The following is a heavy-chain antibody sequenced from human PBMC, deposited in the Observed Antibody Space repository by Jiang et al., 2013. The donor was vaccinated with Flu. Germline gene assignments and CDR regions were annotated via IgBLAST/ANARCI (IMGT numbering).Heavy chain of an antibody. CDR3: AKDLGFSYGTFDY. CDR2: ISGSGGST. CDR1: GFTFSSYA. D-gene: IGHD5-18*01. V-gene: IGHV3-23*01. J-gene: IGHJ4*02. Sequence: QLLESGGGLVQPGGSLRLSCAASGFTFSSYAMSWVRQAPGKGLEWVSAISGSGGSTYYADSVKGRFTISRDNSKNTLFLQMNSLRAEDTAVYYCAKDLGFSYGTFDYWGQGTLVTVSS.